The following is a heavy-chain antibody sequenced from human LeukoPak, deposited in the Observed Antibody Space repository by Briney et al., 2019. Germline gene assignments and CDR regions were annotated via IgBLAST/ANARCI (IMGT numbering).Heavy chain of an antibody. Sequence: GESLQISCQGSGSTFTNYWIGWVRQMPGKGLEWMGIIYPGDSDTRYSPSFQGQVTISADKSISTAYLQWNSLKASDTAMYYCARSHVFDNWGQGTLVTVSS. V-gene: IGHV5-51*01. CDR2: IYPGDSDT. CDR1: GSTFTNYW. J-gene: IGHJ4*02. CDR3: ARSHVFDN.